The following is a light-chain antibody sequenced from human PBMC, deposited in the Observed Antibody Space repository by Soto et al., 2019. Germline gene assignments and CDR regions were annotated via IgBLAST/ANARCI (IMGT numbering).Light chain of an antibody. CDR3: GTWDSSLSAVV. J-gene: IGLJ2*01. Sequence: QSVLTQPPSVSAAPGQKVIFSCSGSSSNIGNNYVSWYQQLPGTAPKLLIYDNNKRPSGIPDRFSGSKSGTSATLGITGLQTGDEADYYCGTWDSSLSAVVFGGGTKLTVL. V-gene: IGLV1-51*01. CDR1: SSNIGNNY. CDR2: DNN.